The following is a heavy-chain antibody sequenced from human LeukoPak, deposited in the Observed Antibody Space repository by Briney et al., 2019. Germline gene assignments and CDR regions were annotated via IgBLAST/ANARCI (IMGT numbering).Heavy chain of an antibody. J-gene: IGHJ6*02. D-gene: IGHD2-21*02. Sequence: PGGSLRLSCAASGFTYSVYWMGWVRQAPGKGLEWVADIKHDGSETYHVDFVKGRFTISRDNAENSLYLQMNSLRAEDTAVYYCARGPQGGDALYYYYYGMDVWGQGTTVTVSS. CDR1: GFTYSVYW. V-gene: IGHV3-7*03. CDR3: ARGPQGGDALYYYYYGMDV. CDR2: IKHDGSET.